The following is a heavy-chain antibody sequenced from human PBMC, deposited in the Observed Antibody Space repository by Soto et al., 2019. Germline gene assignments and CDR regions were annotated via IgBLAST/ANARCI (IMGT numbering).Heavy chain of an antibody. D-gene: IGHD5-12*01. CDR2: IYYSGST. CDR1: GGSISSSSYY. J-gene: IGHJ4*02. Sequence: LSLTCTVSGGSISSSSYYWGWIRQPPGKGLEWIGSIYYSGSTYYNPSLKSRVTISVDTSKNQFSLKLSSVTAADTAVYYCARRWLPYYFDYWGQGTLVTVSS. V-gene: IGHV4-39*01. CDR3: ARRWLPYYFDY.